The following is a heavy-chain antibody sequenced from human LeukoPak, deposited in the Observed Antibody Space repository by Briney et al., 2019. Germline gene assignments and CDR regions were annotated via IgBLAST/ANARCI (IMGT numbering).Heavy chain of an antibody. CDR3: ARKGFHRGWFDP. CDR2: IYYSGST. Sequence: PSETLSLTCTVSGGSISSSSYYWGWIRQPPGKGLEWIGSIYYSGSTYYNPSLKSRVTISVGTSKNHFSLKLSSVTAADTAVYYCARKGFHRGWFDPWGQGTLVTVSS. D-gene: IGHD2-15*01. V-gene: IGHV4-39*07. J-gene: IGHJ5*02. CDR1: GGSISSSSYY.